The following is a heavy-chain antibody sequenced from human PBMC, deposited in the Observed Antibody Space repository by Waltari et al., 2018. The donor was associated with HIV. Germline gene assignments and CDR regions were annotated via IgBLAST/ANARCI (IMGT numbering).Heavy chain of an antibody. Sequence: QVHLVQSGAELRKPGASVTVSCKASGYNFTNYGITWVRQAPGQGLEWMGWISGYNGDTKYAQKVRGRVTMTTDTSTSTAYLEMGSLRFDDTAVYYCARDHYYGSSGYYSDYWGQGTLVTV. CDR1: GYNFTNYG. V-gene: IGHV1-18*01. D-gene: IGHD3-22*01. J-gene: IGHJ4*02. CDR3: ARDHYYGSSGYYSDY. CDR2: ISGYNGDT.